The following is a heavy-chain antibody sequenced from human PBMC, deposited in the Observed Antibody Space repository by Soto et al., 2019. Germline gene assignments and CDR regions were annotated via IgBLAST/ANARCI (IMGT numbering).Heavy chain of an antibody. J-gene: IGHJ5*01. V-gene: IGHV3-21*01. CDR2: ITNRGTHT. D-gene: IGHD2-15*01. CDR3: ARAHEVAWFDS. Sequence: GSLRLSCAASGFSFSSYTMNWVRQAPGKGLQWVSSITNRGTHTYSADSVKGRFTISRDNDKNSLYLQMNNLRAEDTAIYFCARAHEVAWFDSWGLGTLVTVSS. CDR1: GFSFSSYT.